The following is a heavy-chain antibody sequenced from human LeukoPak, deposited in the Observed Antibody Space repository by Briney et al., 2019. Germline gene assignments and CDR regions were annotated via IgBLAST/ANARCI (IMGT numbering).Heavy chain of an antibody. J-gene: IGHJ4*02. Sequence: GGSLRLSCAASGFTFSSYNMNWVRQAPGKGLEWVSSISSSSSFIYYADSVKGRFTISRDNAKNSVFLQMDSLRAEDTAVYYCARGGSGYPFDFWGQGTLVTVSS. D-gene: IGHD3-22*01. CDR3: ARGGSGYPFDF. V-gene: IGHV3-21*01. CDR1: GFTFSSYN. CDR2: ISSSSSFI.